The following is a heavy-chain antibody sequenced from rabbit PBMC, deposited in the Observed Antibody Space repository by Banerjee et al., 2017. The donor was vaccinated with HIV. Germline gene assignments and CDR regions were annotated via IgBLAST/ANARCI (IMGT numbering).Heavy chain of an antibody. CDR2: IGAGSSGRT. CDR1: GFTLSSYW. D-gene: IGHD4-1*01. J-gene: IGHJ6*01. V-gene: IGHV1S45*01. CDR3: ARDLSSSGWSDFAL. Sequence: QEQLVESGGGLVQPEGSLPLTCKASGFTLSSYWMWWVRQAPGKGLEWIGCIGAGSSGRTVYATWAKGRFTISKASWTTVTLQVTSLTAADTATYFCARDLSSSGWSDFALWGPGTLVTVS.